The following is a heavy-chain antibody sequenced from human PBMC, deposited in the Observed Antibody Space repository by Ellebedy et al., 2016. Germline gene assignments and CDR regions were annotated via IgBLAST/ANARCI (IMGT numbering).Heavy chain of an antibody. Sequence: SETLSLXXAVYGGSFSGYYWSWIRQPPGKGLEWIGEINHSGSTNYNPSLKSRVTISVDTSKNQFSLKLSSVTAADTAVYYCAAIPYSSSWYPSRLPDYWGQGTLVTVSS. CDR2: INHSGST. CDR3: AAIPYSSSWYPSRLPDY. J-gene: IGHJ4*02. CDR1: GGSFSGYY. V-gene: IGHV4-34*01. D-gene: IGHD6-13*01.